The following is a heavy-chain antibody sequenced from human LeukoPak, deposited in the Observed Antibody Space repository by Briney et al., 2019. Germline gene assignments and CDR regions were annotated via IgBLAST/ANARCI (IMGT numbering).Heavy chain of an antibody. CDR3: ASLTRRGQIIMVDY. CDR2: ISCSSSYI. Sequence: GGSLRLSCAASGFTFSSYSMNWVRQARGKGLEWVSSISCSSSYIYYADSVKGRFTISRDNAKNSLYLQMNSLRAEDTAVYYCASLTRRGQIIMVDYWGQGTLVTVSS. D-gene: IGHD3-10*01. V-gene: IGHV3-21*01. J-gene: IGHJ4*02. CDR1: GFTFSSYS.